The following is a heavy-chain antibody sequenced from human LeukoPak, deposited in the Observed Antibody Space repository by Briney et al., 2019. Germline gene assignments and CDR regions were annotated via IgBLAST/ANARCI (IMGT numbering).Heavy chain of an antibody. Sequence: SEPLSLTCTVSGGPISSYYGSWIRQPAGKGLEWIGRIYTSGSTNYNPSLKSRVTISVDKSKNQFSLKLSSVAAAGTAVYYWARRYCSGTSCYFFDYWRQGTLVSVSS. CDR3: ARRYCSGTSCYFFDY. CDR2: IYTSGST. V-gene: IGHV4-4*07. CDR1: GGPISSYY. D-gene: IGHD2-2*01. J-gene: IGHJ4*02.